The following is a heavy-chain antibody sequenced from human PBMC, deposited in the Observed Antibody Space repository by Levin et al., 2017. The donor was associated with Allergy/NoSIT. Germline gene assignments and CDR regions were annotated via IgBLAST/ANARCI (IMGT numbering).Heavy chain of an antibody. Sequence: SETLSLNCDVSGYSITSGFFWGWIRQSPGRRPEWVGHVYATGTTSYNPSYQSRVTISVDTSRNQFSLHLNSVTAADTALYYCGRITRSGHYIDFWGQGVMVTVSS. V-gene: IGHV4-38-2*01. CDR3: GRITRSGHYIDF. CDR2: VYATGTT. CDR1: GYSITSGFF. D-gene: IGHD2-15*01. J-gene: IGHJ4*02.